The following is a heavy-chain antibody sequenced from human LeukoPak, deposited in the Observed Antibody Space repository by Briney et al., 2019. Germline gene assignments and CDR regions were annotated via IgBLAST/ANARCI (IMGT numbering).Heavy chain of an antibody. Sequence: QPSETLSLTCTVSGGSISSYYWSWIRQPPGKGLEWIGYIYYSESTNYNPSLKSRVTISVDTSKNQFSLKLSSVTAADTAVYYCARDWDRGVVGAFDIWGQGTMVTVSS. CDR1: GGSISSYY. CDR2: IYYSEST. D-gene: IGHD2-2*01. J-gene: IGHJ3*02. CDR3: ARDWDRGVVGAFDI. V-gene: IGHV4-59*01.